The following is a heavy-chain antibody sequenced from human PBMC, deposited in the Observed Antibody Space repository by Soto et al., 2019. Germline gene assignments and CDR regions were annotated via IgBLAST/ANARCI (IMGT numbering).Heavy chain of an antibody. V-gene: IGHV1-3*04. CDR1: GWNFSNIP. CDR3: ARVRRLGTASSFDA. CDR2: INTANGNT. D-gene: IGHD3-9*01. Sequence: QVHLVQSGAEVKKPGASVKVSCTASGWNFSNIPIHWVRRAPGQRLEWMGWINTANGNTKYSQKFQGRVTLTGDTAASTAYLDLTSLTSEDTAVYYCARVRRLGTASSFDAWGQGTLVSVSS. J-gene: IGHJ4*02.